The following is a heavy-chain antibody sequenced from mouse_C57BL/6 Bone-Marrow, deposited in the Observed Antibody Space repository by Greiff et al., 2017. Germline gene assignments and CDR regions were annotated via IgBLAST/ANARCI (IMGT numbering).Heavy chain of an antibody. D-gene: IGHD1-1*01. CDR2: ISYDGSN. CDR3: ARDEILRSPWFAY. CDR1: GYSITSGYY. J-gene: IGHJ3*01. V-gene: IGHV3-6*01. Sequence: EVQLQESGPGLVKPSQSLSLTCSVTGYSITSGYYWNWLRQFPGNKLEWMGYISYDGSNNYNPSLKNRISFTRDTSKNQFFLKLNSVTTEDTATCYCARDEILRSPWFAYWGQGTLVTVSA.